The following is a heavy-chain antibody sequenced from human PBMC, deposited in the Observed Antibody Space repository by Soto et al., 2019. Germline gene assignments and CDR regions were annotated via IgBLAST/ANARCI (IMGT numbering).Heavy chain of an antibody. CDR1: GFTFSSYE. Sequence: GGSLRLSCAASGFTFSSYEMNWVRQAPGKGLEWVSYISSSGSTIYYADSVKGRFTISRDNAKNSLYLQMNSLRAEDTAVYYCARDRTDELLFVAFDIRGKGTTVTVPS. CDR3: ARDRTDELLFVAFDI. CDR2: ISSSGSTI. D-gene: IGHD2-2*01. V-gene: IGHV3-48*03. J-gene: IGHJ6*04.